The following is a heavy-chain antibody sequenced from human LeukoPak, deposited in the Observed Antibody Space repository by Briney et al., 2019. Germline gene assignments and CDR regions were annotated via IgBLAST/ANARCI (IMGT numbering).Heavy chain of an antibody. D-gene: IGHD3-22*01. Sequence: PSETLSLTCTVSGGSISSYYWSWIRQPAGKGLEWIGRIYTSGSTNYNPSLKSRVTISVDTSKNQFSLKLSSVTAADTAVYYCARERYNYDSSGYYYHNFDYWGQGTLVTVSS. CDR2: IYTSGST. J-gene: IGHJ4*02. CDR3: ARERYNYDSSGYYYHNFDY. V-gene: IGHV4-4*07. CDR1: GGSISSYY.